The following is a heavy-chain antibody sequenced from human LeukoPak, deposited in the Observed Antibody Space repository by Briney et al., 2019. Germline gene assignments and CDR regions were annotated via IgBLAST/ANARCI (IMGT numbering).Heavy chain of an antibody. J-gene: IGHJ6*02. Sequence: SETLSLTCTVSGGSISSYYWSWIRQAPGKGLEWIGYMYYSGSTNYNPSPKNRVTISVDTSKNQFSLKLTSVTAADTAVYYCASGSSTVKFYYGIDVWGRGTTVTVSS. CDR3: ASGSSTVKFYYGIDV. D-gene: IGHD4-17*01. CDR2: MYYSGST. CDR1: GGSISSYY. V-gene: IGHV4-59*01.